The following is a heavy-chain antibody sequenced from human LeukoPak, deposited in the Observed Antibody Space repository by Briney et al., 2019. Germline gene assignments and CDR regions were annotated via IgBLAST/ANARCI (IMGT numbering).Heavy chain of an antibody. CDR3: ARGQRYAPLDS. J-gene: IGHJ4*02. Sequence: SQTLSLTCAISGESVSTNGPAWTWIRQSPSRGLEWLGRTYYTSRWYHDYAYFVKSRITIDADTSKNQFSLQLNSVTPDDTAVYHCARGQRYAPLDSWGQGTLVTVSS. CDR2: TYYTSRWYH. CDR1: GESVSTNGPA. D-gene: IGHD2-8*01. V-gene: IGHV6-1*01.